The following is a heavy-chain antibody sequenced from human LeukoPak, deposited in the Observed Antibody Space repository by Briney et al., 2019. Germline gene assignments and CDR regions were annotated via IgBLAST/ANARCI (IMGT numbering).Heavy chain of an antibody. Sequence: PGRSLRLSCAAPGFTFTTFGWHWVRQAPGKGLVWVAFISFDGSVKHYGDSAKGRFSISRDDSKKTVYMEMNSLRVDDTAVYYCARDGSGRDIDYWGQGTLVTVSS. CDR2: ISFDGSVK. J-gene: IGHJ4*02. V-gene: IGHV3-33*01. CDR1: GFTFTTFG. CDR3: ARDGSGRDIDY. D-gene: IGHD1-26*01.